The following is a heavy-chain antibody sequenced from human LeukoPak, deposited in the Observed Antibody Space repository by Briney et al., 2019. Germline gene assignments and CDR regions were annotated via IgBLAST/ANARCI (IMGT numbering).Heavy chain of an antibody. D-gene: IGHD1-26*01. CDR2: IRQDGSEK. V-gene: IGHV3-7*01. CDR3: ARDGSGSYHYDTAFDF. J-gene: IGHJ4*02. Sequence: GGSLRLSCEASGFTFSSHWMSWVRQAPGKGLEWVANIRQDGSEKCYVDSVKGRFTISRDNAKNSLYLQMNSLRAEDTAVYYCARDGSGSYHYDTAFDFWGQGTLVTVSS. CDR1: GFTFSSHW.